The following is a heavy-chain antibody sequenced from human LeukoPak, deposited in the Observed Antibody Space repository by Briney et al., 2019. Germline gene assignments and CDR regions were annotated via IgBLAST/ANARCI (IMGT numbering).Heavy chain of an antibody. CDR2: INPSLHIP. D-gene: IGHD3-10*01. J-gene: IGHJ4*02. V-gene: IGHV1-46*01. CDR1: GYTFSNYC. CDR3: AKGTYYYGSANAPLDY. Sequence: ASVKVSCKASGYTFSNYCMHWVRQAPGQGLEWLGIINPSLHIPIYAQTFQGRVTMTTDMSTSTFYMELRNLVSEDTAVYYCAKGTYYYGSANAPLDYWGQGTLVTVSS.